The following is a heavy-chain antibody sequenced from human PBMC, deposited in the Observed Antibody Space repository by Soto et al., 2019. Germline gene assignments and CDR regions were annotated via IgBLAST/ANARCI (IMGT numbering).Heavy chain of an antibody. D-gene: IGHD3-16*01. J-gene: IGHJ6*02. CDR2: IYSGGST. CDR3: ARDPGLRYGMDV. CDR1: GFTVRSND. Sequence: GGSLRLSCAASGFTVRSNDMSWVRQAPGKGLEWVSVIYSGGSTYYADSVKGRFTISRDNSKNTLYLQMNSLRAEDTAVYYCARDPGLRYGMDVWGQGTTVTVSS. V-gene: IGHV3-53*01.